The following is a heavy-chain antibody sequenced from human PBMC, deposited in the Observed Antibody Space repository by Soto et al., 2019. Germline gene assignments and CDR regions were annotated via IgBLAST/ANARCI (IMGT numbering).Heavy chain of an antibody. Sequence: SETLSLTCAVSGGSISSSNCWRWFRQPPGKGLEWIGEIYRSGSTNYNPSLKSRVTISVDKSKNQFSLKLSSVTAADTAVYYCASIPGGIAAAGTYYYYYGMDGWGQGGTVTVSS. CDR2: IYRSGST. J-gene: IGHJ6*02. CDR3: ASIPGGIAAAGTYYYYYGMDG. CDR1: GGSISSSNC. D-gene: IGHD6-13*01. V-gene: IGHV4-4*02.